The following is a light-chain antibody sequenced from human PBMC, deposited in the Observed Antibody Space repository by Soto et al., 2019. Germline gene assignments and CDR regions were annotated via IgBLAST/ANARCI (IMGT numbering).Light chain of an antibody. CDR2: GAS. J-gene: IGKJ1*01. CDR3: QQGYSISWT. Sequence: DIQMTQSPSPLSASVGDRVTITCRASQSISSYLNWYQQRPGKAPKVLIYGASTLQSGVPSRFSGSGSGTEFTLTISSLQPEDFVTYYCQQGYSISWTFGQGTKVDIK. V-gene: IGKV1-39*01. CDR1: QSISSY.